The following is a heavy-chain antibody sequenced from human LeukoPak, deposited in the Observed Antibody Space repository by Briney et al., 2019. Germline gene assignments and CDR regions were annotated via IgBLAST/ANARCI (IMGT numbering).Heavy chain of an antibody. D-gene: IGHD6-19*01. CDR1: GFTFSSYA. CDR3: AKSTGYSSGWFDY. Sequence: GGSLRLSCAASGFTFSSYAMRWVRQAPGKGLEWVAVISYDGSNKYYADSVKGRFTISRDNSKNTGYLQMNSLRGDDTAVYYCAKSTGYSSGWFDYWGQGTLVTVSS. V-gene: IGHV3-30*18. CDR2: ISYDGSNK. J-gene: IGHJ4*02.